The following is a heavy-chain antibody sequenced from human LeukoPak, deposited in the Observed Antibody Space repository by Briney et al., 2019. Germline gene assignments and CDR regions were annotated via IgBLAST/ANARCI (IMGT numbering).Heavy chain of an antibody. D-gene: IGHD3-16*01. CDR3: GKGIRLSKDGMDV. CDR1: GFTFSNYA. V-gene: IGHV3-23*01. Sequence: GGSLRLSCAVSGFTFSNYAMSWVRQAPGKGLEWVSGISGSGYSTYYADSVKGRFTISRDNSKNTLYLQMNSLRAEDAAVYYCGKGIRLSKDGMDVWGQGTTVTVSS. J-gene: IGHJ6*02. CDR2: ISGSGYST.